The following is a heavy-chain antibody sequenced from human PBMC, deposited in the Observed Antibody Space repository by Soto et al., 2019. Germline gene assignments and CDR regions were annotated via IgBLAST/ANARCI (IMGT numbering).Heavy chain of an antibody. CDR3: ARDRSSGDGPIDY. D-gene: IGHD6-19*01. Sequence: EVQLVESGGGLVQPGGSLRLSCAASGFTFSSYWMHWVRQAPGKGLVWVSRIIGDGSYTTYADSVKGRFTISRDNAKNTRYLQMTSLRAEDTAVYYCARDRSSGDGPIDYWGQGTLVTVSS. CDR1: GFTFSSYW. J-gene: IGHJ4*02. V-gene: IGHV3-74*01. CDR2: IIGDGSYT.